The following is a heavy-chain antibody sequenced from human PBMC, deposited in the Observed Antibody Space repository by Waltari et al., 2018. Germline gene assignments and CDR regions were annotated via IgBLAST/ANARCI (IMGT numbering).Heavy chain of an antibody. J-gene: IGHJ4*02. CDR1: GFTFSSYW. D-gene: IGHD2-21*01. V-gene: IGHV3-23*04. CDR3: AKVGQQLGMVVDYFDY. CDR2: ISGSGGST. Sequence: EVQLVESGGGLVQPGGSLGLSCVTSGFTFSSYWMHWVRQVPGKGLVWVSAISGSGGSTYYADSVKGRFTISRDNSKNTLYLQMNSLRAEDTAVYYCAKVGQQLGMVVDYFDYWGQGTLVTVSS.